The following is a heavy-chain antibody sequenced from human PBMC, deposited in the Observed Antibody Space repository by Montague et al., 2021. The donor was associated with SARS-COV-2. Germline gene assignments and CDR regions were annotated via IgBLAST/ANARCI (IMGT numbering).Heavy chain of an antibody. J-gene: IGHJ6*02. CDR2: IYTSGST. CDR3: ARVGVGTVVRGVIPAYYYYGMDV. Sequence: SETLSLTCAVYGGSFSGYYWSWIRQPPGKGLEWIGRIYTSGSTNYNPPLKSRVTISVDTSKNQFSLKLTSVTAADTAVYYCARVGVGTVVRGVIPAYYYYGMDVWGQGTAVTVSS. V-gene: IGHV4-59*10. CDR1: GGSFSGYY. D-gene: IGHD3-10*01.